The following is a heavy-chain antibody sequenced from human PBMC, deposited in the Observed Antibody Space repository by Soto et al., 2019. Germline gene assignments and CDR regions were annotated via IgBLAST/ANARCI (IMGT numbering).Heavy chain of an antibody. CDR1: GGSFSEYY. CDR3: ARDADRGVPDNFDI. D-gene: IGHD3-22*01. J-gene: IGHJ3*02. CDR2: INRGGGT. Sequence: QVQVQQWGAGLLKPSETLSLTCAVYGGSFSEYYWSWIRQPPGKGLEWIGEINRGGGTNYNPSLNSRVAISVDTSKNHFSLELSSLTAADTAVYYCARDADRGVPDNFDIWGQGTMVTVSS. V-gene: IGHV4-34*01.